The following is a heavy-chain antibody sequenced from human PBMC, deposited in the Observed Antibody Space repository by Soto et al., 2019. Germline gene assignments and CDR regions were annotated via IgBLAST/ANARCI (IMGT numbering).Heavy chain of an antibody. V-gene: IGHV1-69*13. J-gene: IGHJ4*02. CDR2: IIPIFGTA. CDR1: GGTFSSYA. CDR3: ASPLATPNPPELSGSLPPRWYSSGCG. D-gene: IGHD6-19*01. Sequence: GASVKVSCKASGGTFSSYAISWVRQAPGQGLEWMGGIIPIFGTANYAQKFQGRVTITADESTSTAYMELSSLRSEDTAVYYCASPLATPNPPELSGSLPPRWYSSGCGWGQGTLVTVSS.